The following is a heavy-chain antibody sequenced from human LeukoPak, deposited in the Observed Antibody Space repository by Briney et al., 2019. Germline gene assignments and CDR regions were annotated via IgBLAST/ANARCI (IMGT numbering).Heavy chain of an antibody. Sequence: PSETLSFTCTVSGGSISSSSYYWGWIRQPPGKGLEWIGSIYYSGSTYYNPSLKSRVTISVDTSKNQFSLKLSSVTAADTAVYYCARAAYCGGDCFENFDYWGQGTLVTVSS. CDR1: GGSISSSSYY. CDR3: ARAAYCGGDCFENFDY. CDR2: IYYSGST. D-gene: IGHD2-21*02. J-gene: IGHJ4*02. V-gene: IGHV4-39*01.